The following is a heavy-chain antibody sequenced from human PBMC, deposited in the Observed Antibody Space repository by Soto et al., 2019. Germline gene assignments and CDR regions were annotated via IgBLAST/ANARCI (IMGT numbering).Heavy chain of an antibody. CDR1: GFTFSNYS. D-gene: IGHD5-18*01. Sequence: GGSLRLSCAASGFTFSNYSVNWVRQAPGKGLEWVSYISSSSSTIYYADSVKGRFTISRDNAKNSLYLQMNSLRAEDTAVYYCARDSGYSYGPLDYWGQGTLVTVSS. CDR2: ISSSSSTI. V-gene: IGHV3-48*01. J-gene: IGHJ4*02. CDR3: ARDSGYSYGPLDY.